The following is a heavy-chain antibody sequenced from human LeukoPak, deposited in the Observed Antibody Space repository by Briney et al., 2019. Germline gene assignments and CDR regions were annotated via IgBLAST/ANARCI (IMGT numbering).Heavy chain of an antibody. CDR2: VDSDESNT. J-gene: IGHJ4*02. V-gene: IGHV3-74*01. D-gene: IGHD3-3*01. CDR3: ARVSGDFWSGYSFDS. Sequence: GGSLRHSCAASGFTFSNYWMHWVRQAPGKGLVWVSRVDSDESNTDYADAVRGRFTISRDNAKNTLYLEMNSLRAEDMAVYYCARVSGDFWSGYSFDSWGQGTLVVVSS. CDR1: GFTFSNYW.